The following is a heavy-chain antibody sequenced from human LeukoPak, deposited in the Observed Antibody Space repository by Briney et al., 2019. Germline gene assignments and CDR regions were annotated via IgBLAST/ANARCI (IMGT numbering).Heavy chain of an antibody. V-gene: IGHV3-30*03. Sequence: PGMSLRLSCAASGFTFISYGIHWVRQAPGKGLEWVAVISKDGSDKKYADSVKGRFIISRDNSKNTLYLQMNSLRAEDTAVYFCARDKSTYFESSGSRFDKWGQGILVTVSS. J-gene: IGHJ4*02. D-gene: IGHD3-22*01. CDR2: ISKDGSDK. CDR3: ARDKSTYFESSGSRFDK. CDR1: GFTFISYG.